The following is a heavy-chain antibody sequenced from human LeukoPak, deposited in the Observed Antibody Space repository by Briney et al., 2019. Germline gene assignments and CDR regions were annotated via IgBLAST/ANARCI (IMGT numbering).Heavy chain of an antibody. J-gene: IGHJ4*02. CDR2: IYYRGST. D-gene: IGHD3-22*01. CDR1: GGSISSSSYY. CDR3: ARLYYDSSGYNTLDY. V-gene: IGHV4-39*01. Sequence: SETLSLTCTVSGGSISSSSYYWGWIRQPPGKGLEWIGSIYYRGSTYYNPSLKSRVTISVDTSKNQFSLKLSSVTAADTAVYYCARLYYDSSGYNTLDYWGQGTLVTVSS.